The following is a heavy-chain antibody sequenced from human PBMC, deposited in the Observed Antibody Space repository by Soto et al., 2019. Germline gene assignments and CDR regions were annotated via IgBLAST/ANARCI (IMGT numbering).Heavy chain of an antibody. D-gene: IGHD4-17*01. V-gene: IGHV3-30*03. J-gene: IGHJ4*02. CDR1: GFTFSRYS. CDR3: ARELEAVTTDLTFDY. CDR2: ISYDGSNK. Sequence: PGGSLRLSCAASGFTFSRYSMNWVRQAPGKGLEWVAVISYDGSNKYYAGSVKGRFTISRDNSKNTLYLQMNSLRAEDTAVYYCARELEAVTTDLTFDYWGQGTLVTVSS.